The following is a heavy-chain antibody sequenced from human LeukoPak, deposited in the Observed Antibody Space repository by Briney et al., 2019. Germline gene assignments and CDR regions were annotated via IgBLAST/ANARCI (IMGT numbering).Heavy chain of an antibody. CDR3: ARNERRYSSSSNYYYYYMDV. D-gene: IGHD6-13*01. CDR1: GGTFSSYA. CDR2: IIPIFGTA. Sequence: GASVKVSCKASGGTFSSYAISWVRQAPGQGLEWMGGIIPIFGTANYAQKFQGRVTITTDESTSTAYMELSSLRSEDTAVYYCARNERRYSSSSNYYYYYMDVWGKGTTVTVSS. V-gene: IGHV1-69*05. J-gene: IGHJ6*03.